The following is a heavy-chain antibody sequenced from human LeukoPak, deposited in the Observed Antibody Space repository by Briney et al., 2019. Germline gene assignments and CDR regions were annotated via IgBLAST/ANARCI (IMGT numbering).Heavy chain of an antibody. J-gene: IGHJ4*02. CDR1: GYRFTTYF. V-gene: IGHV1-46*01. CDR3: ARDYGDSSGYNDY. CDR2: ISPSGGDT. D-gene: IGHD3-22*01. Sequence: ASVKVSCKASGYRFTTYFIHWVRQAPGQGLEWMGLISPSGGDTTYAQKFQGRVTMTRDTSSNTVYMDLSSLKSEDTAVYYCARDYGDSSGYNDYWGQETLVTVSS.